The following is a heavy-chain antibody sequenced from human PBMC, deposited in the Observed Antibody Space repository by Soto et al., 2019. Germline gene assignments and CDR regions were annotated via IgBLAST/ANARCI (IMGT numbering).Heavy chain of an antibody. CDR2: ISAYNGNT. CDR1: GYMFISYG. V-gene: IGHV1-18*01. D-gene: IGHD3-10*01. Sequence: ASVKVSCKASGYMFISYGINWVRQAPGQGLEWMGWISAYNGNTKYAQNFQGRVTMTTDTSTSTAYMEMRSLRSDDTAVYYCARDLYGSGSYFTDYWAPGTLVTVSS. J-gene: IGHJ4*02. CDR3: ARDLYGSGSYFTDY.